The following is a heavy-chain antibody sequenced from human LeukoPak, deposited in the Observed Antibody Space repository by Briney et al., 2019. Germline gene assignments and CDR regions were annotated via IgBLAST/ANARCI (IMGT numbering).Heavy chain of an antibody. J-gene: IGHJ4*02. Sequence: PGGSLRLSCAASGFTFSDYYMSWIRQAPGKGLEWISYISGNTYTIYYADSVKGRFTISRDNAKNLLYLQMNSLRAADTAVYYCARRNAYSSSSLLDYWGQGTLVTVSS. D-gene: IGHD6-6*01. V-gene: IGHV3-11*04. CDR3: ARRNAYSSSSLLDY. CDR1: GFTFSDYY. CDR2: ISGNTYTI.